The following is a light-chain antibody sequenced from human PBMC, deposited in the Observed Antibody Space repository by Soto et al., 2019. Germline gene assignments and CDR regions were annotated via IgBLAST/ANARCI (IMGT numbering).Light chain of an antibody. Sequence: VPIPCRASQSIGVWLAWYQQKPGTAPKLLIYKTSTLDSGVPLRFSGSGSGTEFTLTISSLQPYDFTNDFCQRDINYFRTFDRWSKV. J-gene: IGKJ1*01. CDR3: QRDINYFRT. CDR1: QSIGVW. V-gene: IGKV1-5*03. CDR2: KTS.